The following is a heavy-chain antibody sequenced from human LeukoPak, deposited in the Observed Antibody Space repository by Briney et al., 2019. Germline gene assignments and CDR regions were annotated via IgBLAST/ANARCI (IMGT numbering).Heavy chain of an antibody. Sequence: GSLRLSCAASGFTFDDYGMSWVRQAPGKGLEHVSAISSDGGSTYYANSVKGRFTISRGNSKNTLYLQMGSLRTEDMAVYYCARAPLGYTYGYFDYWGQGTLVTVSS. CDR3: ARAPLGYTYGYFDY. D-gene: IGHD5-18*01. V-gene: IGHV3-64*01. CDR1: GFTFDDYG. J-gene: IGHJ4*02. CDR2: ISSDGGST.